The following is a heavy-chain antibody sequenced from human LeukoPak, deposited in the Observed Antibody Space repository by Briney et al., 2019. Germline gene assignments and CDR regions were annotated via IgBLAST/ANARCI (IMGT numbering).Heavy chain of an antibody. D-gene: IGHD3-10*01. CDR3: AKEPGSYLGAGSYIY. V-gene: IGHV3-23*01. CDR2: ISGSGGRT. Sequence: GGSLRLSCVASGFTFSNYAMSWVRQAPGEGLEWVSGISGSGGRTYYADSVKGRFTISRDNSKNTLYLQMNSLRAEDTAVYYWAKEPGSYLGAGSYIYWGQGNLVTVSS. CDR1: GFTFSNYA. J-gene: IGHJ4*02.